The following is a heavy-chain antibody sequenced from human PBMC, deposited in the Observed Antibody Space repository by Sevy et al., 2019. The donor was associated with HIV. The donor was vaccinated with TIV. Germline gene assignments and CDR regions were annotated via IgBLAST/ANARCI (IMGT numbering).Heavy chain of an antibody. Sequence: GGSLRLSCAASGLTFSSYWMTWVRQAPGKGLEWVANINQGGSQEYYVDSVKGRFTISRDNAKNSLYLQINNLSAEDTAVYYCATILPAGVPAEYFQHWGQGTLVTVSS. J-gene: IGHJ1*01. CDR3: ATILPAGVPAEYFQH. D-gene: IGHD2-2*01. CDR1: GLTFSSYW. V-gene: IGHV3-7*01. CDR2: INQGGSQE.